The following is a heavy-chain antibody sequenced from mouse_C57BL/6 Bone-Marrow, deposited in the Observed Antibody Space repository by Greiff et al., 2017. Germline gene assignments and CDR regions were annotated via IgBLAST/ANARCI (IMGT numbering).Heavy chain of an antibody. V-gene: IGHV1-42*01. D-gene: IGHD1-1*01. CDR2: INPSTGGT. J-gene: IGHJ4*01. CDR1: GYSFTGYY. Sequence: EVQLQQSGPELVKPGASVKISCKASGYSFTGYYMNWVKQSPEKSLEWIGEINPSTGGTTYNQKFKAKATLTVDKSSSTAYMQLKSLTSEDSAVYYCARNYGSSSYAMDYWGQGTSVTVSS. CDR3: ARNYGSSSYAMDY.